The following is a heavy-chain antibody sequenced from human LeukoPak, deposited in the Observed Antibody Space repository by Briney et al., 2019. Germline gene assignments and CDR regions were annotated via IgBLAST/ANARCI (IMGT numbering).Heavy chain of an antibody. V-gene: IGHV3-20*04. Sequence: GGSLRLSCAASGFTFDDYGMSWVRQAPGKGLEWVSGINWNGGSTGYADSVKGRFTISRDNSKNTMYLQMNSLRAEDTAVYYCAKSRQCSSTSCYRAGDYWGQGTLVTVSS. J-gene: IGHJ4*02. D-gene: IGHD2-2*02. CDR2: INWNGGST. CDR3: AKSRQCSSTSCYRAGDY. CDR1: GFTFDDYG.